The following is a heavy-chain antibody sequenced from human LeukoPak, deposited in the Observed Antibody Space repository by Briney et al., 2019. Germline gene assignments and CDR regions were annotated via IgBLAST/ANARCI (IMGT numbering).Heavy chain of an antibody. V-gene: IGHV4-31*03. CDR2: IHYSGSA. CDR3: ARILGYSYGQADY. Sequence: SQTLSLTCSVSGDSISTGGYYWSWIRQQPGKGLEWTGFIHYSGSAYYNPSLKSRLTISVDTSKNQFSLRLTSVTAADTAVYYCARILGYSYGQADYWGQRTLVTVSS. D-gene: IGHD5-18*01. CDR1: GDSISTGGYY. J-gene: IGHJ4*02.